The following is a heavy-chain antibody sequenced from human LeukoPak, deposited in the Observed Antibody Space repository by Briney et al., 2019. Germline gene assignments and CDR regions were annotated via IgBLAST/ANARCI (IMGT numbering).Heavy chain of an antibody. Sequence: GASVNVSCKASGYTFTSYGISWVRQAPGQGLEWMGWTSAYNGNTNYAQKLQGRVTMTTDTSTSTAYMELRSLRSDDTAVYYCARPASYYYDSSGHYVGYFDYWGQGTLVSVSS. D-gene: IGHD3-22*01. CDR2: TSAYNGNT. CDR3: ARPASYYYDSSGHYVGYFDY. J-gene: IGHJ4*02. CDR1: GYTFTSYG. V-gene: IGHV1-18*01.